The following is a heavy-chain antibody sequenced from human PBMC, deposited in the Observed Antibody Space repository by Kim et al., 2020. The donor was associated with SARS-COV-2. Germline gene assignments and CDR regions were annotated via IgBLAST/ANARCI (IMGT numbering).Heavy chain of an antibody. CDR3: ATRGPKYYFDY. J-gene: IGHJ4*02. V-gene: IGHV1-24*01. CDR2: T. Sequence: TIYAQKFQGRVTMTEDTSTDTAYMELSSLRSEDTAVYYCATRGPKYYFDYWGQGTLVTVSS. D-gene: IGHD3-10*01.